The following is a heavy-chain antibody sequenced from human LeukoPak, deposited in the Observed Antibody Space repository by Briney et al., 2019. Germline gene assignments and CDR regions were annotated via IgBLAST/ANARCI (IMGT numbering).Heavy chain of an antibody. D-gene: IGHD3-16*02. CDR1: GYTFTGYY. V-gene: IGHV1-2*02. CDR2: INPNSGGT. CDR3: ARGRNERRGELSLLYFDY. Sequence: ASVKVSCKASGYTFTGYYMHWVRQAPGQGLEWMGWINPNSGGTNYAQKFQGRVTMTRDTSISTAHMELSRLRSDDTAVYYCARGRNERRGELSLLYFDYWGQGTLVTVSS. J-gene: IGHJ4*02.